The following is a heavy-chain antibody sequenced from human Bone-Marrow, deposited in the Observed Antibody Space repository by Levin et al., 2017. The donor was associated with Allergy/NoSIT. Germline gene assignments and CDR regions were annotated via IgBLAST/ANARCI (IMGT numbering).Heavy chain of an antibody. CDR2: ISASGDTT. D-gene: IGHD3-3*01. CDR3: AHNYDFWSGLHPPFDF. J-gene: IGHJ4*02. Sequence: GGSLRLSCAASGFTFSSYAMSWVRQAPEKGLEWVSVISASGDTTYYAGSVKGRFTMSRDNSKNTLYLQMNSLRAEDTAVYYCAHNYDFWSGLHPPFDFWGPGTLLTVSS. V-gene: IGHV3-23*01. CDR1: GFTFSSYA.